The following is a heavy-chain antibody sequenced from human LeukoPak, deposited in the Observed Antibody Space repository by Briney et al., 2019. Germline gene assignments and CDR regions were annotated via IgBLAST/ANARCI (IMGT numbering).Heavy chain of an antibody. D-gene: IGHD6-6*01. Sequence: SETLSLTCTVSGGSISSYYWSWIRQPPGKGLEWIGRIYTSGSTNYNPSLKSRVTMSVGTSKNQFSLKLSSVTAADTAVYYCARVSAARPPDWYFDLWGRGTLVTVSS. CDR1: GGSISSYY. J-gene: IGHJ2*01. CDR2: IYTSGST. V-gene: IGHV4-4*07. CDR3: ARVSAARPPDWYFDL.